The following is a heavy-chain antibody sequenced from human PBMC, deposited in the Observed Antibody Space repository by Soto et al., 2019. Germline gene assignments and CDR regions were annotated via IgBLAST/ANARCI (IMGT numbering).Heavy chain of an antibody. Sequence: EVQLVESGGGLVQPGRSLRLSCIASGFTFEDHAMHWVRQSPGKGLEWVAGISWNSNNVDYADSVKGRFNVSRDNAKNCLYLQVNSLRPEDTAHFFWVSDTSGVLTSISWHLCSGPFDNWGQGTTVTVSS. CDR3: VSDTSGVLTSISWHLCSGPFDN. V-gene: IGHV3-9*01. CDR2: ISWNSNNV. J-gene: IGHJ3*02. D-gene: IGHD6-13*01. CDR1: GFTFEDHA.